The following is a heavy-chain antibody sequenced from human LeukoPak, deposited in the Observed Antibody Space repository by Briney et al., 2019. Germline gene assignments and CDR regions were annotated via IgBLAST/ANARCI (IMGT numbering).Heavy chain of an antibody. J-gene: IGHJ5*02. V-gene: IGHV4-39*07. D-gene: IGHD3-3*01. CDR2: IYYSGST. CDR3: ARAQEIFGVVTRTPSEYNWFDP. CDR1: GGSISSSSYY. Sequence: SETLSLTCTVSGGSISSSSYYWGWIRQPPGKGLEWIGSIYYSGSTYYNPSLKSRVTISVDTSKNQFSLKLSSVTAADTAVYYCARAQEIFGVVTRTPSEYNWFDPWGQGTLVTVSS.